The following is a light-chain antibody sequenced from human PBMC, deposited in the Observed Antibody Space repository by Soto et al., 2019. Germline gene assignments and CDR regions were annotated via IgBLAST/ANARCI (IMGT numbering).Light chain of an antibody. CDR1: QRVSSN. Sequence: EIVMTQSPATLSVSPGERATLSCRASQRVSSNLDWYQQKPGQAPRLLIYGASTRATGIPARFSGSGSGTEFTLTIRSLQSEDFAVYYCQQYNNWPALTFGGGTKVEIK. CDR3: QQYNNWPALT. V-gene: IGKV3-15*01. CDR2: GAS. J-gene: IGKJ4*01.